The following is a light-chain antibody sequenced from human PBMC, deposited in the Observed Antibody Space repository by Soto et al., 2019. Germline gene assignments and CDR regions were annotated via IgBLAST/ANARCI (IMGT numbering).Light chain of an antibody. Sequence: QLVLTQPSSLSASPGASASLTCTLRSGINVGTYRIYWYQQKPGSPPQYLLRYKSDSDKQQGSGVPSRFSGSKDASANAGILLISWLQSEDEADYYCMIWHNSAVVFGGGTKLTVL. CDR1: SGINVGTYR. J-gene: IGLJ2*01. CDR3: MIWHNSAVV. V-gene: IGLV5-45*03. CDR2: YKSDSDK.